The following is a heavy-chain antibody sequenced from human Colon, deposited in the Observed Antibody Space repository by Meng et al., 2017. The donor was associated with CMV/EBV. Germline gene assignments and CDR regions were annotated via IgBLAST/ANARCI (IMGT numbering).Heavy chain of an antibody. Sequence: GESLKISCAASGFTFYSYAMNWVRQAPGKGLEWVAVISYDGSHKYYADSVKGRFTISRDNSRTTLYLLMNSLSAEDTAVYYCARPLGYCTSISCQDYYLYGMDVWGQGTTVTVSS. CDR2: ISYDGSHK. V-gene: IGHV3-30*04. CDR3: ARPLGYCTSISCQDYYLYGMDV. CDR1: GFTFYSYA. J-gene: IGHJ6*02. D-gene: IGHD2-2*01.